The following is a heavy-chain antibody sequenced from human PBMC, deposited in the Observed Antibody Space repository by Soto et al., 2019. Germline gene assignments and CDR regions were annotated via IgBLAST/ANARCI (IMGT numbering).Heavy chain of an antibody. CDR3: ARDEEFSVTTPGAFDI. D-gene: IGHD4-17*01. CDR1: GGTFSRYT. J-gene: IGHJ3*02. CDR2: IIPILGIA. V-gene: IGHV1-69*08. Sequence: QVQLVQSGAEVKKPGSSVKVSCKASGGTFSRYTISWVRQAPGQGLEWMGRIIPILGIANYAQKFQGRVTITEDKSTSTAYMELSSLRSEDTAVYYCARDEEFSVTTPGAFDIWGQGTMVTVSS.